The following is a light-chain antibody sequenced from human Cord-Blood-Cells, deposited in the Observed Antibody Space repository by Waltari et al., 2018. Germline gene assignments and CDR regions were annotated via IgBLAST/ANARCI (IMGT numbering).Light chain of an antibody. V-gene: IGLV2-23*01. J-gene: IGLJ1*01. CDR2: EGS. Sequence: QSALTQPASVSGSPAQSITISCTGTSSDVGSYNLVSWYQQHPGKAPKLMIYEGSTRPSGVSNRFSGSKSGNTASLTISGLQAEDEADYYCCSYAGSSTHYVFGTGTKVTVL. CDR3: CSYAGSSTHYV. CDR1: SSDVGSYNL.